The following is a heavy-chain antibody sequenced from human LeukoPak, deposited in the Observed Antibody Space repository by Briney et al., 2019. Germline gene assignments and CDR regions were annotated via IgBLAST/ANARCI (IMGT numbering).Heavy chain of an antibody. CDR3: AREGRSHDAFDI. Sequence: GGSLRLSCAASGFTFSSYSMNWVRQAPGKGLEWVSSISSSSSYIYYADSVKGRFTISRDTAKNSLYLQMNSLRAEDTAVYYCAREGRSHDAFDIWGQGTMVTVSS. V-gene: IGHV3-21*01. J-gene: IGHJ3*02. CDR1: GFTFSSYS. CDR2: ISSSSSYI.